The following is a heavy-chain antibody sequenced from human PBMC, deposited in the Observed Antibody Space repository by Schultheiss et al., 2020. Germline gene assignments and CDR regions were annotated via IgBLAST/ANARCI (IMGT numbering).Heavy chain of an antibody. CDR2: ISYDGTKK. D-gene: IGHD5-18*01. CDR1: GFTFSSYG. J-gene: IGHJ4*02. V-gene: IGHV3-30*12. Sequence: GESLKISCAASGFTFSSYGMHWVRQAPGKGLEWVAVISYDGTKKYYADSVRGRFTISRDNSKNTQYLQMNSLRAEDTAVYYCARDGGYSYGYESFDYWGQGTLVTVSS. CDR3: ARDGGYSYGYESFDY.